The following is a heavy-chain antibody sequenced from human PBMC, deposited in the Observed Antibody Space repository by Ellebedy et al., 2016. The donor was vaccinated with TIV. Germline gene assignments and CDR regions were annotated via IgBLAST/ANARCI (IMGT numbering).Heavy chain of an antibody. V-gene: IGHV4-59*08. J-gene: IGHJ5*02. CDR3: ARVVVVPANWFDP. D-gene: IGHD2-2*01. CDR1: GGSISSYY. Sequence: SETLSLTXTVSGGSISSYYWSWIRQPPGKGLEWIGYIYYSGSTNYNPSLKSRVTISVDTSKNQFSLKLSSVTAADTAVYYCARVVVVPANWFDPWGQGTLVTVSS. CDR2: IYYSGST.